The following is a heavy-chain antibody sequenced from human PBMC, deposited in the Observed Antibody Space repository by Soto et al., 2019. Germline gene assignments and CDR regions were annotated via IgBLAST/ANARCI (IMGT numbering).Heavy chain of an antibody. CDR1: GGSFSGYY. CDR3: ARGRIAAAGTSGNWFDP. V-gene: IGHV4-34*01. CDR2: INHSGST. J-gene: IGHJ5*02. D-gene: IGHD6-13*01. Sequence: SETLSLTCAVYGGSFSGYYWSWIRQPPGKGLEWIGEINHSGSTNYNPSLKSRVTISVDTSKNQFSLKLSSVTAADTAVYYCARGRIAAAGTSGNWFDPWGQGTLVTVSS.